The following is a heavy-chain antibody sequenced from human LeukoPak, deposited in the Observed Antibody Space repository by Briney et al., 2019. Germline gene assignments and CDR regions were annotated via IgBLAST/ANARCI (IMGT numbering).Heavy chain of an antibody. CDR3: ARFQYGSGSYDYMDV. Sequence: SQTLPLTCTVSGGSISSGGYYWSWIRQHPGKGLEWIGYIYYSGSTYYNPSLKSRVTISVDTSKNQFSLKLSSVTAADTAVYYCARFQYGSGSYDYMDVWGKGTTVTVSS. CDR1: GGSISSGGYY. J-gene: IGHJ6*03. D-gene: IGHD3-10*01. V-gene: IGHV4-31*03. CDR2: IYYSGST.